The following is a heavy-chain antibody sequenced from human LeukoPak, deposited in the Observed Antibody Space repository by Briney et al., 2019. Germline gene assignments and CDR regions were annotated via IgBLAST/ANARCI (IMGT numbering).Heavy chain of an antibody. D-gene: IGHD2-2*02. CDR3: ARSPREHCSSTSCYTFDY. J-gene: IGHJ4*02. CDR1: GFTFSSYA. CDR2: ISGSGGST. Sequence: VQPGGSLRLSCAASGFTFSSYAMSWVRQAPGKGLEWVSAISGSGGSTYYADSVKGRFTISRDNSKNTLYLQMDSLRAEDTAVYYCARSPREHCSSTSCYTFDYWGQGTLVTVSS. V-gene: IGHV3-23*01.